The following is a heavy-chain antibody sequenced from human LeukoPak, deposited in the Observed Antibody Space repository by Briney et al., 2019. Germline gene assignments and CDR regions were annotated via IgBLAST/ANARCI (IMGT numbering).Heavy chain of an antibody. J-gene: IGHJ4*02. CDR3: ARFLAVAAYDY. CDR2: MNPNSGNT. Sequence: GASVKVSCKASGGTFSSYAINWVRQATGQGLEWMGWMNPNSGNTGYAQKFQGRVTITRNTSISTAYMELSSLRSEDTAVYYCARFLAVAAYDYWGQGTLVTVSS. CDR1: GGTFSSYA. V-gene: IGHV1-8*03. D-gene: IGHD2-15*01.